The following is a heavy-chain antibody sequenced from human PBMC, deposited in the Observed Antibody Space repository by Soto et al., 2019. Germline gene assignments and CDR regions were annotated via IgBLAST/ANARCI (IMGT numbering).Heavy chain of an antibody. D-gene: IGHD3-3*01. Sequence: SETLSLTCTVSGGSISSSSYYWGWIRQPPGKGLEWIGSIYYSGSTYYNPSLKSRVTISVDTSKNQFSLKLSSVTAADTAVYYCASDDFWSGHTEIYYYYGMDVWGQGTTVTVSS. CDR3: ASDDFWSGHTEIYYYYGMDV. CDR2: IYYSGST. J-gene: IGHJ6*02. CDR1: GGSISSSSYY. V-gene: IGHV4-39*01.